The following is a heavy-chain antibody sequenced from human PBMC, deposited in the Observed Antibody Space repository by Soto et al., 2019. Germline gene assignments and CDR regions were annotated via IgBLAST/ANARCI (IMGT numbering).Heavy chain of an antibody. CDR3: AKDSPPQDLTYDILTGYYWLNLFDY. Sequence: GGSLRLSCAASGFTFSSYAMSWVRQAPGKGLEWVSAISGSGGSTYYADSVKGRFTISRDNSKNTLYLQMNSLRAEDTAVYYCAKDSPPQDLTYDILTGYYWLNLFDYWGQGTLVTVSS. CDR2: ISGSGGST. V-gene: IGHV3-23*01. CDR1: GFTFSSYA. D-gene: IGHD3-9*01. J-gene: IGHJ4*02.